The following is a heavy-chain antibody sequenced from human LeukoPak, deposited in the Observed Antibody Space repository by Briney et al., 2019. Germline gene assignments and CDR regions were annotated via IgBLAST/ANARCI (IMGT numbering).Heavy chain of an antibody. CDR1: GFIFSSYA. CDR2: ISYDGSNK. CDR3: ANTRGYGYYFNY. J-gene: IGHJ4*02. D-gene: IGHD2-15*01. Sequence: GGSLRLSCAASGFIFSSYAIHWVRQAPGKGLEWVAVISYDGSNKYYADSVKGRFTISRDNSKNTLYLQVNSLRAEDTAVYYCANTRGYGYYFNYWGQGTLVTVSS. V-gene: IGHV3-30*04.